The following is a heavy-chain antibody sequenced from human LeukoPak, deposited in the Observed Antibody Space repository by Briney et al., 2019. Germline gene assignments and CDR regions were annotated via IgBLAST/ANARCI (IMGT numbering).Heavy chain of an antibody. V-gene: IGHV4-34*01. J-gene: IGHJ5*02. D-gene: IGHD6-6*01. CDR3: ARGRRYSSSSVWFDP. CDR1: GGSFSGYY. Sequence: PSETLSLTYAVYGGSFSGYYWSWIRQPPGKGLEWIGEINHSGSTNYNPSLKSRVTISVDTSKNQFSLKLSSVTAADTAVYYCARGRRYSSSSVWFDPWGQGTLVTVSS. CDR2: INHSGST.